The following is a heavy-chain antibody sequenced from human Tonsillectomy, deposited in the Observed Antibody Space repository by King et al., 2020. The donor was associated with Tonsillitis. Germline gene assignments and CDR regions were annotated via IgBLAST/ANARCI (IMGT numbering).Heavy chain of an antibody. CDR1: GFTFSNYG. D-gene: IGHD6-13*01. Sequence: VQLVESGGGVVQPGRSLRLSCAASGFTFSNYGMHWVRQAPGKGLEGVAVISYDGSNKYYADSVKGRFTISRDNSKNILYLQMNSLRAEDTAVYYCAKAMQQQLAIRDYCYGMEVWGQGTTVTVSS. CDR3: AKAMQQQLAIRDYCYGMEV. J-gene: IGHJ6*02. CDR2: ISYDGSNK. V-gene: IGHV3-30*18.